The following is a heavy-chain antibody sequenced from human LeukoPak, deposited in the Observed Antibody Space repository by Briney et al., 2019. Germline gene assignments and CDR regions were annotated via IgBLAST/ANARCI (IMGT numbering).Heavy chain of an antibody. J-gene: IGHJ4*02. D-gene: IGHD5-24*01. CDR3: ARVPAEGRWLQFHFDY. Sequence: ASVKVSCKASGYTFTGYYMHWVRQAPGQGLEWMGRINPNSGGTNYAQKFQGRVTMTRDTSISTAYMELSRLRSDDTAVYYCARVPAEGRWLQFHFDYWGQGTLVTVSS. CDR2: INPNSGGT. CDR1: GYTFTGYY. V-gene: IGHV1-2*06.